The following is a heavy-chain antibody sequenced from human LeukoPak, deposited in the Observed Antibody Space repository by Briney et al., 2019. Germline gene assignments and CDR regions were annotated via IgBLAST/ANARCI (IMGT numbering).Heavy chain of an antibody. J-gene: IGHJ3*02. CDR2: ISYDGSNK. V-gene: IGHV3-30-3*01. CDR1: GFTFSSYA. CDR3: ARKYYDFWSGYYNAFDI. Sequence: GGSLRLSCAASGFTFSSYAMHWVRQAPGKGLEWVALISYDGSNKYYADSVKGRFTISRDNSKNTLYLQMNSLGAEDTAVYYCARKYYDFWSGYYNAFDIWGQGTMVTVSS. D-gene: IGHD3-3*01.